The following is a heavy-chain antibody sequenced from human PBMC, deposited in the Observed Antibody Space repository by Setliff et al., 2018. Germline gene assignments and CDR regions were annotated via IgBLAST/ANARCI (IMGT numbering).Heavy chain of an antibody. CDR2: IYTGGST. J-gene: IGHJ6*03. D-gene: IGHD3-10*01. CDR3: ARDRRDYIGAGSSEIDYYYYYYMDV. CDR1: GVSVSRHY. Sequence: SETLSLTCIVSGVSVSRHYWSWIRQPPGKTLEWIGYIYTGGSTTYNPSLKSRVTLSLDTSKNHLSLNLTSVTAADTAVYYCARDRRDYIGAGSSEIDYYYYYYMDVWGKGTTVTVSS. V-gene: IGHV4-4*08.